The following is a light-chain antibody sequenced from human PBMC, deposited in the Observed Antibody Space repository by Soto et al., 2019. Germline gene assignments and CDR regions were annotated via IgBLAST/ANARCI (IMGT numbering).Light chain of an antibody. CDR1: SSDVGGYNY. Sequence: QPVLTQPPSASGSPGQSVTISCTGTSSDVGGYNYVSWYQQHPGKAPELMIYEVSKRPSGVPDRFSGSKSGNTASLTVSGLQAEDEADYYCSSYAGSNNYVLFGGGTQLTVL. CDR3: SSYAGSNNYVL. J-gene: IGLJ2*01. CDR2: EVS. V-gene: IGLV2-8*01.